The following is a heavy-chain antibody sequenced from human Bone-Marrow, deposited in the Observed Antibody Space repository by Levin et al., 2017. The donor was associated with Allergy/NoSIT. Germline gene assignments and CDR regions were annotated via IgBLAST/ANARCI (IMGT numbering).Heavy chain of an antibody. CDR1: GYTFSSYG. Sequence: ASVKVSCKASGYTFSSYGISWVRHVPGQGFEWMGWVSVHTGNSNLPQRLQGRATLSADTSTNSVYMELRSLRSDDTALYSCARDISNSYGSRTYLDAWGQGTLVTVSS. D-gene: IGHD3-10*01. J-gene: IGHJ4*02. CDR3: ARDISNSYGSRTYLDA. V-gene: IGHV1-18*04. CDR2: VSVHTGNS.